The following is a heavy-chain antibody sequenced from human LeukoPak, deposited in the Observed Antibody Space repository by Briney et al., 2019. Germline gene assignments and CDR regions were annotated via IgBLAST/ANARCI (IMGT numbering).Heavy chain of an antibody. Sequence: ASVKVSFKASGDTFSSYYMHWVRQAPGQGLEWMGIINPSGGSTTYAQKFQGRVTMTRDTSTSTVYMELSSLRSEDTAVYYCARGGVLRFLEHLDYWGQGTLVTVSS. CDR2: INPSGGST. V-gene: IGHV1-46*01. CDR3: ARGGVLRFLEHLDY. D-gene: IGHD3-3*01. J-gene: IGHJ4*02. CDR1: GDTFSSYY.